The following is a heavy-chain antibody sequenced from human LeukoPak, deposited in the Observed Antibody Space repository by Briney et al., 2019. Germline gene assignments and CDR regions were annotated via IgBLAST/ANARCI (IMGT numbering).Heavy chain of an antibody. CDR1: GFTFSSYG. J-gene: IGHJ4*02. CDR2: IRYDGSNK. CDR3: AKDFITYCSSTSCYLFDY. D-gene: IGHD2-2*01. Sequence: GGSLRLSCAASGFTFSSYGMHWVRQAPGKGLEWVAFIRYDGSNKYYADSVKGRFTISRDNSKNTLYLQMNSLRAEDTAVYYCAKDFITYCSSTSCYLFDYWGQGTLVTVSS. V-gene: IGHV3-30*02.